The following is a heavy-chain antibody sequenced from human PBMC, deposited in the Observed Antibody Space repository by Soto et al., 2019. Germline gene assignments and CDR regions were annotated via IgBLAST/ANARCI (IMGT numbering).Heavy chain of an antibody. CDR1: GFTFSSYG. D-gene: IGHD4-17*01. V-gene: IGHV3-23*01. J-gene: IGHJ4*02. CDR2: ITGSGGTA. CDR3: AKGGDYWAHYFDY. Sequence: EVQLLESGGGLVQPGESLRLFCAASGFTFSSYGVSWVRQAPGKGLEWVSFITGSGGTAYFADSVKGRFTISRDNSKNTLYIQMNSLRVEDTGVYYCAKGGDYWAHYFDYWGQGALVTVSS.